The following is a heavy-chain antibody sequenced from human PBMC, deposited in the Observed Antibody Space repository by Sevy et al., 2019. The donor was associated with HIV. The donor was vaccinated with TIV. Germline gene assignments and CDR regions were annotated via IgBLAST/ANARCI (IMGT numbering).Heavy chain of an antibody. CDR2: ISGSSTTI. CDR1: GFTFREYS. V-gene: IGHV3-48*01. Sequence: GGSLRLSCVGSGFTFREYSMNWVRQAPGKGLEWVSYISGSSTTIEHADSVKGRFSISRDNADNSVFLQMNRLRVEDTAVYYCARSLAAAENWFDPWGKGTLVTVS. CDR3: ARSLAAAENWFDP. D-gene: IGHD6-13*01. J-gene: IGHJ5*02.